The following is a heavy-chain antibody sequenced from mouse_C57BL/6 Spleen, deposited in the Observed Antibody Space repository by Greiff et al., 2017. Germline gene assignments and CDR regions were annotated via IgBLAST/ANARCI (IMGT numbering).Heavy chain of an antibody. CDR2: ISSGGDYI. Sequence: EVKVVESGEGLVKPGGSLKLSCAASGFTFSSYAMSWVRQTPEKRLEWVAYISSGGDYIYYADTVKGRFTISRDNARNTLYLQMSSLKSEDTAMYYCTRDYYGSRYYFDYWGQGTTLTVSS. J-gene: IGHJ2*01. D-gene: IGHD1-1*01. V-gene: IGHV5-9-1*02. CDR3: TRDYYGSRYYFDY. CDR1: GFTFSSYA.